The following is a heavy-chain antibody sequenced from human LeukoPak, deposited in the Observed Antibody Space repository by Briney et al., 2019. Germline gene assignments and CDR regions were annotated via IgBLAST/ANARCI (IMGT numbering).Heavy chain of an antibody. D-gene: IGHD6-13*01. J-gene: IGHJ6*03. V-gene: IGHV3-23*01. CDR3: AKLHSSSWYEENYYYYMDV. Sequence: PGGSLRLSCAASGFTFDDYTMHWVRQAPGKGLEWVSGISGSGGSTDYVDSVKGRFSISRDNSKNTLYLQMNSLRAEDTAVYYCAKLHSSSWYEENYYYYMDVWGKGTTVTVSS. CDR2: ISGSGGST. CDR1: GFTFDDYT.